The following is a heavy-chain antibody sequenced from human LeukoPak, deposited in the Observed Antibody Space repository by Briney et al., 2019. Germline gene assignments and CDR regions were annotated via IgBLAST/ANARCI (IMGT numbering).Heavy chain of an antibody. CDR1: GFTFSSYA. D-gene: IGHD4-17*01. J-gene: IGHJ4*02. V-gene: IGHV3-23*01. CDR3: ATGRNPLRPIYFDY. Sequence: GGSLRLSCAASGFTFSSYAMSWVRQAPGKGLEWVSAISGSGGSTYYADSVKGRFTISRYNSKNTLYLQMNSLRAEDTAVYYCATGRNPLRPIYFDYWGQGTLVTVSS. CDR2: ISGSGGST.